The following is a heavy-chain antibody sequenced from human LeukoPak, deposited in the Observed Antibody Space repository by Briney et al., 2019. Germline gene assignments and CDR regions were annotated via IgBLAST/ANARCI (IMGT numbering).Heavy chain of an antibody. D-gene: IGHD3-10*01. CDR1: GFTFSSYG. CDR2: IWYDGSNK. V-gene: IGHV3-33*01. CDR3: ARGAYGSGTYHDFDI. Sequence: PGGSLRLSCAASGFTFSSYGMHWVRQAPGKGLEWVAVIWYDGSNKCYVDSVKGRFTISRDNSKNTLYLQMNSLRAEDTAVYYCARGAYGSGTYHDFDIWGQGTMVTVSS. J-gene: IGHJ3*02.